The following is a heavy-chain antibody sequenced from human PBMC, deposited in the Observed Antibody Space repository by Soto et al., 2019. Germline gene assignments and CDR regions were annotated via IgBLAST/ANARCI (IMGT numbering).Heavy chain of an antibody. D-gene: IGHD3-16*01. V-gene: IGHV3-30*03. Sequence: QVQLVESGGGVVQPGTSLRLSCVGSGFTFRSYVIHWVRQAPGKGLEWVALTSYDGSNNFYGDSVKGRFTISRDKSRNRVELQWDSLRLEATALYYCARWGTTGGLDVWGQGTLVSVSS. CDR3: ARWGTTGGLDV. CDR1: GFTFRSYV. J-gene: IGHJ4*02. CDR2: TSYDGSNN.